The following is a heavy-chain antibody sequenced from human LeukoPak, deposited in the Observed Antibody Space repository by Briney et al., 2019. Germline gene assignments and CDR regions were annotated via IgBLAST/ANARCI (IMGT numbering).Heavy chain of an antibody. V-gene: IGHV3-33*06. CDR2: VWYDGRNK. CDR1: GFTFSSSG. Sequence: PGRSLRLSCAASGFTFSSSGMHWVRQAPGKGLEWVVGVWYDGRNKYHADSVKGRFTISRDNSKNTLYLQMNSLRAEDTAVYYCAKDHYEQQLVRNFDYWGQGTLVTVSS. D-gene: IGHD6-13*01. CDR3: AKDHYEQQLVRNFDY. J-gene: IGHJ4*02.